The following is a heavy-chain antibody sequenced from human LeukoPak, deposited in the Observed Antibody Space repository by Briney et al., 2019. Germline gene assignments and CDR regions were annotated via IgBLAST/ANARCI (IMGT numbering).Heavy chain of an antibody. CDR1: GYTFTGYY. Sequence: GASVKVSCKASGYTFTGYYMHWVRQAPGQGLEWMGWINPNSGGTNYAQKFQGRVTMTRDTSISTAYMELSRLRSDDTAVYYCASPPTVAAYYFDYWGQGTLVTVSS. D-gene: IGHD6-19*01. CDR3: ASPPTVAAYYFDY. V-gene: IGHV1-2*02. J-gene: IGHJ4*02. CDR2: INPNSGGT.